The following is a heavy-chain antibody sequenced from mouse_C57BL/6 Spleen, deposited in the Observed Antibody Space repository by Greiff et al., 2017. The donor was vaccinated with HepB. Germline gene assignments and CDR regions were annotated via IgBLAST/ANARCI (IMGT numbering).Heavy chain of an antibody. V-gene: IGHV1-54*01. Sequence: VQLQQSGAELVRPGTSVKVSCKASGYAFTNYLIEWVKQRPGQGLEWIGVINPGSGGTNYNEKFKGKATLTADKSSSTAYMQLSSLTSEDSAVYFCAKTGNSYELDYWGQGTTLTVSS. D-gene: IGHD1-1*01. J-gene: IGHJ2*01. CDR3: AKTGNSYELDY. CDR1: GYAFTNYL. CDR2: INPGSGGT.